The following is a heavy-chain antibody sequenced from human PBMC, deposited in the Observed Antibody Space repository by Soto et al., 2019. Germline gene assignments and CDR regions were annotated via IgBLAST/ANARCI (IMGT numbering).Heavy chain of an antibody. J-gene: IGHJ4*02. CDR2: ISYGGGTT. D-gene: IGHD3-22*01. V-gene: IGHV3-23*01. Sequence: GGSLRLSCEASGFTFRNYKMNWVRQAPGKGLEWVSAISYGGGTTYYADSVKGRFTISRDNSKNTLYLQMNSLRAEDTAVYYCAKNPGYYYDSTGYHFDYWGQGTLVTVSS. CDR3: AKNPGYYYDSTGYHFDY. CDR1: GFTFRNYK.